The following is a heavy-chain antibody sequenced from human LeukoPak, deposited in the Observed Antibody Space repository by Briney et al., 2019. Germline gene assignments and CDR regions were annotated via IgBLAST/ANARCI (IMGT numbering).Heavy chain of an antibody. CDR1: GFTFSSYA. J-gene: IGHJ6*02. V-gene: IGHV3-30-3*01. CDR2: ISYDGSNK. CDR3: ARGHCSSTSCYLGGYYYYGMDV. Sequence: GGSLRLSCAASGFTFSSYAIHWVRQAPGKGLEWVAVISYDGSNKYYADSVKGRFTISRDNSKNTLYLQMNSLRAEDAAVYYCARGHCSSTSCYLGGYYYYGMDVWGQGTTVTVSS. D-gene: IGHD2-2*01.